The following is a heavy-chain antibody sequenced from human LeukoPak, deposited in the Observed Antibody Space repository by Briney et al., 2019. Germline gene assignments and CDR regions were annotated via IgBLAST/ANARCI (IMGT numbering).Heavy chain of an antibody. D-gene: IGHD2-2*01. V-gene: IGHV3-23*01. CDR1: GFTFSSYA. CDR3: ATGPIVVVPAANDDWFDP. CDR2: ISGSGGST. J-gene: IGHJ5*02. Sequence: GGSLRLSCAASGFTFSSYAMSWVRQAPGKGLEWVSAISGSGGSTYYADSVKCRFTISRDNSKNTLYLQMNSLRAEDTAVYYCATGPIVVVPAANDDWFDPWGQGTLVTVSS.